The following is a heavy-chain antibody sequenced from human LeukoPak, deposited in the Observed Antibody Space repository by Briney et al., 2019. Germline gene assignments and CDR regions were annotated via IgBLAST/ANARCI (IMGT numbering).Heavy chain of an antibody. CDR1: GYTFTGYY. CDR3: ARSGTTGTTGGWFDP. J-gene: IGHJ5*02. CDR2: INPNSGGT. V-gene: IGHV1-2*02. Sequence: GASVKVSCKASGYTFTGYYMHWVRQAPGQGLEWMGWINPNSGGTNYAQKFQGRVTMTRDTSISTAYMEPSRLRSDDTAVYYCARSGTTGTTGGWFDPWGQGTLVTVSS. D-gene: IGHD1-1*01.